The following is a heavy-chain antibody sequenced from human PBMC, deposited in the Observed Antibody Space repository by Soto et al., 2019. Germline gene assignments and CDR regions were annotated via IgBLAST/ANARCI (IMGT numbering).Heavy chain of an antibody. D-gene: IGHD2-21*02. CDR3: VQSRCGGDCLEIYSSHAYNGLDV. CDR1: GLSLRTTGVG. Sequence: QVTLKESGPPLVKPTQTLTLTCTVSGLSLRTTGVGVGWVRQPPGKALEWLALLYWDDDQRYSPSLRSRLTIAKAISEEQMVLTMTNMDTVDTSTYYCVQSRCGGDCLEIYSSHAYNGLDVWGQGTTVTVSS. V-gene: IGHV2-5*02. CDR2: LYWDDDQ. J-gene: IGHJ6*02.